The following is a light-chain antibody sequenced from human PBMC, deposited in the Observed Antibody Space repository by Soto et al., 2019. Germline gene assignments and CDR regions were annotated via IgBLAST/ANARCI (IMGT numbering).Light chain of an antibody. CDR2: EVT. Sequence: QSVLTQPASVSGSPGQSITISCTGTSSDIGGYNYVSWYQQYPGKAPNLIIYEVTRRPSGVPDRFSGSKSGNTASLNVSGLQAEDEADYYCCSYADNNDYVFGTGTKLTVL. J-gene: IGLJ1*01. CDR3: CSYADNNDYV. CDR1: SSDIGGYNY. V-gene: IGLV2-8*01.